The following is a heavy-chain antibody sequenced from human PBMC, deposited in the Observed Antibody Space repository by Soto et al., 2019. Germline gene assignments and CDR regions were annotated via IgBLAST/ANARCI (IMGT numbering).Heavy chain of an antibody. CDR2: IYNSGST. J-gene: IGHJ4*02. CDR3: ARHESSGWYYFDY. CDR1: GGSISSYY. D-gene: IGHD6-19*01. V-gene: IGHV4-59*08. Sequence: QVQLQESGPGLVKPSETLSLTCTVSGGSISSYYWSWIRQPPGKGLEWIGYIYNSGSTNYNPSLSGRVTISVDMSKNQVSLKLNSVTAADTAVYYCARHESSGWYYFDYWGQGTLVTVSS.